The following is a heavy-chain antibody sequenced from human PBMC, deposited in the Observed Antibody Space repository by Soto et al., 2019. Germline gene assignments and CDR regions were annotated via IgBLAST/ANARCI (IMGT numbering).Heavy chain of an antibody. J-gene: IGHJ6*02. CDR2: ISYDGSRK. V-gene: IGHV3-30-3*01. Sequence: QVHLVESGGGVVQPGSSLRLSCAASEFTFRIFAMHCLRQSPGKGLEWVAVISYDGSRKADSVKGRFTVSRDNSWNTLYLKMNSLRAEDTAIYYCARGDREDIEEVVGVRPGEYRMDVWGQGTTVTVSS. D-gene: IGHD1-26*01. CDR1: EFTFRIFA. CDR3: ARGDREDIEEVVGVRPGEYRMDV.